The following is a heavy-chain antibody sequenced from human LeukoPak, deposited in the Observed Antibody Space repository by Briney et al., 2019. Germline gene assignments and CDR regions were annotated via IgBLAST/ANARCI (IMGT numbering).Heavy chain of an antibody. D-gene: IGHD5-18*01. CDR2: IYYSGST. V-gene: IGHV4-31*03. Sequence: SSQTLSLTCTVSGGSISSGGYYWSWIRQHPGKGLEWIGYIYYSGSTYYNPSLKSRVTISVDTSKNQFSLKLSSVTAADTAVYYCARDLAGYRYAGGWFDPWGQGTLVTVSS. J-gene: IGHJ5*02. CDR1: GGSISSGGYY. CDR3: ARDLAGYRYAGGWFDP.